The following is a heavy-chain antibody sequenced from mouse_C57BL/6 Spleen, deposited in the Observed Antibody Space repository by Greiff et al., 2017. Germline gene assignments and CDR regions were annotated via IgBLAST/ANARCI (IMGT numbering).Heavy chain of an antibody. CDR2: ISSGSSTI. CDR3: ARELVFDY. D-gene: IGHD4-1*01. J-gene: IGHJ2*01. CDR1: GFTFSDYG. V-gene: IGHV5-17*01. Sequence: EVMLVESGGGLVKPGGSLKFSCAASGFTFSDYGMHWVRQAPEKGLAWVAYISSGSSTIYYADPVKGRFTISRDNAKNTLFLQMTRLRSEDTAMYYCARELVFDYWGQGTTLTVSS.